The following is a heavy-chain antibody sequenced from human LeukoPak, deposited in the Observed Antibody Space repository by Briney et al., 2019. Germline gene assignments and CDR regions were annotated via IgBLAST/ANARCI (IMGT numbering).Heavy chain of an antibody. V-gene: IGHV4-4*07. D-gene: IGHD4-17*01. CDR3: AREITVTRPFDY. CDR2: IYISGST. CDR1: GGSISSYY. Sequence: SETLSLTCTVSGGSISSYYWSWIRQSAGKGLEWIGRIYISGSTNYNPSLKSRVTMSVDTSKNQFSLKLTSVTAADTAVYYCAREITVTRPFDYWGPGTLVTVSS. J-gene: IGHJ4*02.